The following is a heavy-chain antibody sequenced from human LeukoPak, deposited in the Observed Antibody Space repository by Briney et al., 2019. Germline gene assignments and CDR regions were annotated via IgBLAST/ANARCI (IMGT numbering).Heavy chain of an antibody. V-gene: IGHV3-23*01. Sequence: GASLRLSCAASGFTFSRYAMSWVRQAPGKGLEWVSAISSSGGSTYYADSVKGRFTISRDNSKNTLYLQMNSLRAEDTAVYYCAKDWENSLTGDPNWFDPWGQGALVTVSS. CDR2: ISSSGGST. D-gene: IGHD7-27*01. CDR3: AKDWENSLTGDPNWFDP. CDR1: GFTFSRYA. J-gene: IGHJ5*02.